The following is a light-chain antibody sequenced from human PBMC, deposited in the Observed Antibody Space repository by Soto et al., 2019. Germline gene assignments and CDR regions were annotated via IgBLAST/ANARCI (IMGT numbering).Light chain of an antibody. Sequence: DIQMTQSRSTLSGSVGDRVTITCRASQTISSWLALYQQKPGKAPKLLIYKASTLKSGVPSRFSGSGSGTEFTLTISSLQPDDFATYYCQHYNSYSEAVGQGTKVDIK. J-gene: IGKJ1*01. CDR1: QTISSW. V-gene: IGKV1-5*03. CDR2: KAS. CDR3: QHYNSYSEA.